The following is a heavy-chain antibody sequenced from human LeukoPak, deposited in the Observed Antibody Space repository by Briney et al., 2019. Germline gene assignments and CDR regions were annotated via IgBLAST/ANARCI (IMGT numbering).Heavy chain of an antibody. CDR2: IWYDGSNK. D-gene: IGHD3-22*01. Sequence: GGSLRLSCAASGFTFSSYGMHWVRQAPGKGLEWVAVIWYDGSNKYYADSVKGRFTISRDNSKNTLYLQMNSLRAEDTAVYYCARDRGYYVFDYWGQGTLVTVSS. CDR1: GFTFSSYG. V-gene: IGHV3-33*01. J-gene: IGHJ4*02. CDR3: ARDRGYYVFDY.